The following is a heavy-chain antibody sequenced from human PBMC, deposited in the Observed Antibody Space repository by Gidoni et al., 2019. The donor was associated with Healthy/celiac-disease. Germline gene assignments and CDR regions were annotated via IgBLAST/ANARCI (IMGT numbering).Heavy chain of an antibody. D-gene: IGHD2-8*01. V-gene: IGHV1-2*02. CDR1: GYTFTGYY. Sequence: QVQLVQSGAEVKKPGASVKVSCQASGYTFTGYYMHWVRQAPGQGLEWMGWINPNSGGTNYAQKFQGRVTMTRDTSISTAYMELSRLRSDDTAVYYCANALGYCTNGVCYMYYGMDVWGQGTTVTVSS. CDR3: ANALGYCTNGVCYMYYGMDV. CDR2: INPNSGGT. J-gene: IGHJ6*02.